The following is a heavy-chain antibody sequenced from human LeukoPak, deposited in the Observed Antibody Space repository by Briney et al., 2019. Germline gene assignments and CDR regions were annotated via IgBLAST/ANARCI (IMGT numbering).Heavy chain of an antibody. CDR3: ARGPDITARPLDY. V-gene: IGHV4-34*01. Sequence: PSETLSLTCAVFGGSFSGYYWTWIRQSPGKGLEWFGEISHRGGTNYNPSLKSRVTMSVDTSKKQFSVKLSSVTAADTAVYYCARGPDITARPLDYWGQGTLVTVSS. D-gene: IGHD6-6*01. CDR2: ISHRGGT. CDR1: GGSFSGYY. J-gene: IGHJ4*02.